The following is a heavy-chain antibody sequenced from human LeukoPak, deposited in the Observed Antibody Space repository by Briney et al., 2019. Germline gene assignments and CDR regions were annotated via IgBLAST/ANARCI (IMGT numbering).Heavy chain of an antibody. J-gene: IGHJ4*02. D-gene: IGHD2-2*01. CDR1: GFTVSSKY. V-gene: IGHV3-66*02. CDR2: IYTGGST. Sequence: GGSLRLSCAASGFTVSSKYMNWVRQAPGKGLEWVSVIYTGGSTFYSESVKGRFTISRDNSKNTLYLQMNSLRVEDTAVYYCARDQVESTSWHAFDYWGQGTLVTVPS. CDR3: ARDQVESTSWHAFDY.